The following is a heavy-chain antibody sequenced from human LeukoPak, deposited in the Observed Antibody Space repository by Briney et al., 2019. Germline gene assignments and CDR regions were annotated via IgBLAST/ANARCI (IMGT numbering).Heavy chain of an antibody. CDR2: INPNSGGT. CDR1: GYTFTGYY. CDR3: ASENTPYSGSWYFCY. J-gene: IGHJ4*02. D-gene: IGHD6-13*01. V-gene: IGHV1-2*06. Sequence: ASVKVSCKASGYTFTGYYMHWVRQAPGQGLEWMGRINPNSGGTNCAQKFQGRVTMTRDTSISTAYMELSRLRSDDTAVYYCASENTPYSGSWYFCYWGQGTLVTVSS.